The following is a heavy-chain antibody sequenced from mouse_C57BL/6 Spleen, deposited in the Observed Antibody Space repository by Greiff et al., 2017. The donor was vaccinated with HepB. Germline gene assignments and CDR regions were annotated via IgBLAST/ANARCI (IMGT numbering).Heavy chain of an antibody. CDR3: APIYYYVSSYYYYAMDY. J-gene: IGHJ4*01. CDR2: INPNNGGT. V-gene: IGHV1-26*01. D-gene: IGHD1-1*01. Sequence: EVQLQQSGPELVKPGASVKISCKASGYTFTEYYMNWVKQSHGKSLEWIGDINPNNGGTSYNQKFKGKATLTVDKSSSTAYMDLRSLTSEDSAVDYCAPIYYYVSSYYYYAMDYWGQGTSVTVSS. CDR1: GYTFTEYY.